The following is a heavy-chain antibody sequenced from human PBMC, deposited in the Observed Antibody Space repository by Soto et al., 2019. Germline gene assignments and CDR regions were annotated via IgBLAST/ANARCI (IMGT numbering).Heavy chain of an antibody. V-gene: IGHV1-46*04. J-gene: IGHJ3*02. D-gene: IGHD6-19*01. CDR1: GYTFINYY. CDR2: INPNGGST. CDR3: AREKWLVRRNDPFDI. Sequence: QVQLVQSGAEVKKPGASVKVSCKASGYTFINYYMHWVRQAPGQGLEWMGIINPNGGSTTYAQKLQGRVTLNRDTSTNTVNMELSSLRSEDTAVYYCAREKWLVRRNDPFDIWGQGTMVTVSS.